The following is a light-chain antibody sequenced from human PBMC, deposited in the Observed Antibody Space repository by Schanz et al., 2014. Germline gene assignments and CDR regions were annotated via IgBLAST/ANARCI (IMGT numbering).Light chain of an antibody. V-gene: IGKV3-20*01. J-gene: IGKJ1*01. CDR2: GAS. CDR3: QQYGGSPKT. Sequence: EIVLTQSPGTLSLSPGERATLSCRTSQSVDSSYLAWYQQKAGQAPRLLIHGASSRAPGIPDRFSGSGSGTDFTLTINRLEPEDFAVYYCQQYGGSPKTFGQGTKVEIK. CDR1: QSVDSSY.